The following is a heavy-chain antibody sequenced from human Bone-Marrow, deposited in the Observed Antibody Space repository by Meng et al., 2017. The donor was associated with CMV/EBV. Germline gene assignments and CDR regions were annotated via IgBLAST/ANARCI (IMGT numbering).Heavy chain of an antibody. J-gene: IGHJ4*02. D-gene: IGHD2-15*01. CDR2: ICSGDFT. V-gene: IGHV3-53*01. CDR1: GFTVINSY. Sequence: GGSLRLSCAASGFTVINSYMSWVRQAPGKGLEWVSVICSGDFTHYADFVKGRFTISRDTSKNTLYLQMNSLRADDTALYYCVVGHDSRKVAFWGQGTLVTVSS. CDR3: VVGHDSRKVAF.